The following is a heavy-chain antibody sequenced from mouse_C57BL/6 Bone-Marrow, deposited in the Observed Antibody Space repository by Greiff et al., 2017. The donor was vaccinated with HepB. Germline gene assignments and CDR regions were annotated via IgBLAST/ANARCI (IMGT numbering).Heavy chain of an antibody. Sequence: EVQVVESGEGLVKPGGSLKLSCAASGFTFSSYAMSWVRQTPEKRLEWIAYISSGGDYIYYADTVKGRVTISRDNARNTQYLQMSSLKSEDTAMYYCTRDGWLLPLDYWGQGTTLTVSS. D-gene: IGHD2-3*01. V-gene: IGHV5-9-1*02. CDR1: GFTFSSYA. CDR2: ISSGGDYI. J-gene: IGHJ2*01. CDR3: TRDGWLLPLDY.